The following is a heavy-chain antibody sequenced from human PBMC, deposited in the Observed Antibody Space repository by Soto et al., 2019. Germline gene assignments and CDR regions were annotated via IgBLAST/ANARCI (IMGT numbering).Heavy chain of an antibody. J-gene: IGHJ1*01. CDR1: GYTFTSYG. V-gene: IGHV1-69*13. Sequence: SVKVSCKASGYTFTSYGISWVRQAPGQGLEWMGGIIPIFGTANYAQKFQGRVTITADESTSTAYMELSSLRSEDTAVYYCARESSFGPYFQHWGQGTLVTVSS. D-gene: IGHD3-16*01. CDR3: ARESSFGPYFQH. CDR2: IIPIFGTA.